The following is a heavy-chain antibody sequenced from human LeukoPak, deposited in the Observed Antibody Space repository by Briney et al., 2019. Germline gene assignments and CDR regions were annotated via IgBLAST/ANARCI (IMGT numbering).Heavy chain of an antibody. D-gene: IGHD3-22*01. V-gene: IGHV4-59*01. J-gene: IGHJ4*02. CDR3: ARGATYYYDSSGYLFDY. CDR1: GGSINSYY. Sequence: SETLSLTCTVSGGSINSYYWSWIRQPPGKGLEWIGYIYYSGSTNYNPSLKSRVTISVDTSKNQFSLKLSSVTAADTAVYYCARGATYYYDSSGYLFDYWGQGTLVTVSS. CDR2: IYYSGST.